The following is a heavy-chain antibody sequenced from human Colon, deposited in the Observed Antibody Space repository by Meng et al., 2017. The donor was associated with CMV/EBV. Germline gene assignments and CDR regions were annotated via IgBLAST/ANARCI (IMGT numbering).Heavy chain of an antibody. CDR2: ISGNGGST. Sequence: GESLKISCAASGFNVINTYINWVRQAPGKGLEWVSVISGNGGSTYYADSVKGRFTISRDNSKNTLYLQMRSLRAEDTAVYYCAKHDTKYGYGRDYFEYWGQGILVTVSS. V-gene: IGHV3-23*01. CDR3: AKHDTKYGYGRDYFEY. CDR1: GFNVINTY. D-gene: IGHD5-18*01. J-gene: IGHJ4*01.